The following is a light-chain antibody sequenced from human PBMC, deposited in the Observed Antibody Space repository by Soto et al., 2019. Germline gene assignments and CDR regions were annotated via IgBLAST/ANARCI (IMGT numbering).Light chain of an antibody. Sequence: EIVLTQSPGTLSLCPGERATLSCRASQSVSSSYLAWYQQKPGQAPRLLIYGASSRATGIPDRFSGSGSGTDFTLTISRLEPEDFAVYYCQQYGSSRTFGQGTKVDIK. V-gene: IGKV3-20*01. J-gene: IGKJ1*01. CDR3: QQYGSSRT. CDR2: GAS. CDR1: QSVSSSY.